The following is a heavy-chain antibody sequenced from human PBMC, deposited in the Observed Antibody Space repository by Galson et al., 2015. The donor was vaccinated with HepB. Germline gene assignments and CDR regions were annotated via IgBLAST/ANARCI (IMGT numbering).Heavy chain of an antibody. J-gene: IGHJ5*02. CDR2: ISASNGDT. CDR3: ARATAISSMAHP. D-gene: IGHD2-21*02. V-gene: IGHV1-18*01. CDR1: GYTFRNYG. Sequence: SVKVSCKASGYTFRNYGITWVRQAPGQGLEWMGWISASNGDTNSAQNFQGRVTLTTDTSTNTASMELRGLTSDDTAVYFCARATAISSMAHPWGQGTLVTVSS.